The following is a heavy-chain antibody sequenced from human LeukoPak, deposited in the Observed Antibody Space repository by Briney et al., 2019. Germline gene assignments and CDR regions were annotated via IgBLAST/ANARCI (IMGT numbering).Heavy chain of an antibody. J-gene: IGHJ4*02. V-gene: IGHV3-23*01. CDR2: ISASGGST. D-gene: IGHD5-18*01. CDR1: GFTFSSYA. Sequence: PGGSLRLSCAASGFTFSSYAMSWVRQAPGKGLEWVSSISASGGSTYYADSVKGRFTISRDNSKNTLSLQMNSLRAEDTAVYYCAKDREGYSYATAGGQGTLVTVSS. CDR3: AKDREGYSYATA.